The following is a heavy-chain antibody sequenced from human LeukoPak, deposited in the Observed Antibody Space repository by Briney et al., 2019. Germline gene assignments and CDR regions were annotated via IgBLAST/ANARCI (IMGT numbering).Heavy chain of an antibody. CDR1: GFTFSSYA. J-gene: IGHJ6*04. Sequence: GGSLRLSCAASGFTFSSYAISWVRQAPGKGLEWVSAIGGSGVDTYYADSVKGRFTISRDNAKNSLCLQMNSLRAEDTAVYYCAELGITMIGGVWGKGSTVTISS. CDR3: AELGITMIGGV. CDR2: IGGSGVDT. V-gene: IGHV3-23*01. D-gene: IGHD3-10*02.